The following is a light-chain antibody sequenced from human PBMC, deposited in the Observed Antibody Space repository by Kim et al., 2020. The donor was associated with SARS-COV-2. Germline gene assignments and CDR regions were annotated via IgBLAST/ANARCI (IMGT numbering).Light chain of an antibody. Sequence: QSLLTQPPSASGTPGQRVTISCSGSSSNIGSNPVNWYQQLPGTAPKLLIYSNNQRPSGVPDRFSGSKSGTSASLAISGLQSEDETDYYCAALDDSLNGWVFGGGTQLTVL. CDR3: AALDDSLNGWV. J-gene: IGLJ7*01. CDR1: SSNIGSNP. V-gene: IGLV1-44*01. CDR2: SNN.